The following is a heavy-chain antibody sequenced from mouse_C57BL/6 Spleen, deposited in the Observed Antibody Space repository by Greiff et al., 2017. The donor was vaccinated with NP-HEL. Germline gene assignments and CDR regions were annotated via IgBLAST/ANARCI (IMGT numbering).Heavy chain of an antibody. CDR2: INPNNGGT. CDR1: GYTFTDYN. J-gene: IGHJ3*01. V-gene: IGHV1-18*01. D-gene: IGHD2-4*01. CDR3: ARGYYDYDATWFAY. Sequence: VQLKESGPELVKPGASVKIPCKASGYTFTDYNMDWVKQSHGKSLEWIGDINPNNGGTIYNQKFKGKATLTVDKSSSTAYMELRSLTSEDTAVYYCARGYYDYDATWFAYWGQGTLVTVSA.